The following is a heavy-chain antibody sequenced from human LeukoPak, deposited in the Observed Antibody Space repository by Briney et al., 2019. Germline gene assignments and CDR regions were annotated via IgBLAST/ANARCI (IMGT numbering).Heavy chain of an antibody. CDR3: ARVAASGSPI. CDR1: GFTFSSYW. CDR2: ISPDGSTT. D-gene: IGHD3-10*01. V-gene: IGHV3-74*01. Sequence: GGSLRLSCAASGFTFSSYWMHWVRQAPGKGLVWVSRISPDGSTTGHADSVKGRFTTSRDNAKNTLFLQMNSLRAEDTAVYYCARVAASGSPIWGQGAKVIVSS. J-gene: IGHJ3*02.